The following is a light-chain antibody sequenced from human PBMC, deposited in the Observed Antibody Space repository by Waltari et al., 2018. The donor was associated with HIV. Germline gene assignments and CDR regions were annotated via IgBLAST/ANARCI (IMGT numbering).Light chain of an antibody. CDR3: QQRSNWPPYT. CDR2: DAS. V-gene: IGKV3-11*01. CDR1: QSVSSY. J-gene: IGKJ2*01. Sequence: ELVLTQSPATLSLSQGERAPLSCRARQSVSSYLAWYQQKPGQAPRLLIYDASNRATGIPARFSGSGSGTDFTLTITSLEPEDFAVYYCQQRSNWPPYTFGQGTKLEIK.